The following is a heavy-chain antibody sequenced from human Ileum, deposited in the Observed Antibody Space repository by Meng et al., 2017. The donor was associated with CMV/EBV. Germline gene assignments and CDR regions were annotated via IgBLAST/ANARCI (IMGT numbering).Heavy chain of an antibody. V-gene: IGHV3-21*01. CDR2: ISSSSSYI. D-gene: IGHD3-9*01. J-gene: IGHJ4*02. Sequence: FSSYSMNWVRQAPGKGLEWVSSISSSSSYIYYADSVKGRFTISRDNAKNSLYLQMNSLRAEDTAVYYCARDGYYDILTGYSLSYFDNWGQGTLVTVSS. CDR3: ARDGYYDILTGYSLSYFDN. CDR1: FSSYS.